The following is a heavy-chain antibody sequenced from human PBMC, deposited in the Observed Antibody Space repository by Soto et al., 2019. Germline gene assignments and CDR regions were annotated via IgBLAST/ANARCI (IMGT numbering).Heavy chain of an antibody. CDR3: ARDPGGVAVAGGGYYYYYGMDV. D-gene: IGHD6-19*01. J-gene: IGHJ6*02. CDR2: TYYRAKWYN. Sequence: PSQTLSLTCAISGDSVSSNSAAWNWIRQSPSRGLEWLGRTYYRAKWYNDYAVSVKSRITINPDTSKNQFSLQLNSVTPEDTAVYYCARDPGGVAVAGGGYYYYYGMDVWGQGTTVTVSS. CDR1: GDSVSSNSAA. V-gene: IGHV6-1*01.